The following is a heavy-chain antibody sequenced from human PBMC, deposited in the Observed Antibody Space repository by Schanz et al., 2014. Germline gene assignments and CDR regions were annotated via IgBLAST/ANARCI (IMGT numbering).Heavy chain of an antibody. Sequence: QVQLVDSGGGLVKPGGSLRLSCAASGFTFSDYYMTWIRQAPGKGLEWVSDISDSGDSTHYADSVKGRFTISRDNAKNSLFMQMNRLSAEDTAVYYCARVASAATYLDSWGLGTLVTVSS. V-gene: IGHV3-11*01. CDR2: ISDSGDST. CDR3: ARVASAATYLDS. J-gene: IGHJ4*02. D-gene: IGHD6-19*01. CDR1: GFTFSDYY.